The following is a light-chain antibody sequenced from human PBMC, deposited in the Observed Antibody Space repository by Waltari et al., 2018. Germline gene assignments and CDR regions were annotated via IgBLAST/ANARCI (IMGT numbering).Light chain of an antibody. J-gene: IGLJ1*01. CDR1: NIASKR. V-gene: IGLV3-21*02. Sequence: SYVLTQAPSVSVAPGQTARVTCGGDNIASKRVPWYQKKAGQAPVLVVYDEGYRPSGFPERFSGCNSGNMANLIITRVEVGDAADYFCQVWDATTDHSYVFGAGTKVTVL. CDR2: DEG. CDR3: QVWDATTDHSYV.